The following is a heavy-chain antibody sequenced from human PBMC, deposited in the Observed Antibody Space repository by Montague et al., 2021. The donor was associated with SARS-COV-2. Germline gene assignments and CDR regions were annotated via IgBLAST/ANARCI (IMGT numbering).Heavy chain of an antibody. J-gene: IGHJ6*02. CDR3: ASALGYCSSTSCYSVYGMDV. CDR2: IYYSGST. Sequence: SETRSLTCTVSCGSISSSSYYWGWIRQPPGKGLEWIGSIYYSGSTYYNPSLKSRVTISVDTSKNQFSLKLGSVTAADTAVYYCASALGYCSSTSCYSVYGMDVWGQGTTVTVSS. CDR1: CGSISSSSYY. D-gene: IGHD2-2*01. V-gene: IGHV4-39*01.